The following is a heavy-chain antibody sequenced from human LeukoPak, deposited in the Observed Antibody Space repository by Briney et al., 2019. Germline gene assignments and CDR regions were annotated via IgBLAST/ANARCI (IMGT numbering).Heavy chain of an antibody. V-gene: IGHV3-23*01. D-gene: IGHD1-1*01. CDR1: GFTFSSYS. Sequence: GGSLRLSCAASGFTFSSYSMNWVRQAPGKGLEWVSAISGSGGSTYYADSVKGRFTISRDNSKNTLYLQMNGLRVEDTAVYYCARDHNYAFDNWGQGTLVSVAS. CDR3: ARDHNYAFDN. J-gene: IGHJ4*02. CDR2: ISGSGGST.